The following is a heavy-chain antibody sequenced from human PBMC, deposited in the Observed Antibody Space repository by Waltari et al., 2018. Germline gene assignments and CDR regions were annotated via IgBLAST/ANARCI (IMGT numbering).Heavy chain of an antibody. CDR3: AGFAVGGAAAGGFDY. J-gene: IGHJ4*02. Sequence: QVQLVQSGAEVKKPGASVKVSCKASGYTFTSYYMHWVRQAPGQGLEWMGIINPSGGSTSYAQKFQGRVTMTRDTSTSTVYMELSSLRSEDTAVYYCAGFAVGGAAAGGFDYWGQGALVTVSS. CDR2: INPSGGST. CDR1: GYTFTSYY. D-gene: IGHD3-16*01. V-gene: IGHV1-46*01.